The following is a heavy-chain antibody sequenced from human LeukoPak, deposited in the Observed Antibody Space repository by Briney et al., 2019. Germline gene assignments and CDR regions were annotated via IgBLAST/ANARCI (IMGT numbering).Heavy chain of an antibody. CDR2: IRYDGSNK. CDR1: GFTFSSYG. J-gene: IGHJ4*02. V-gene: IGHV3-30*02. D-gene: IGHD2-21*01. CDR3: AKDRIAYCGGDCYSDYFDY. Sequence: GGSLRLSCAASGFTFSSYGMHWVRQAPGKGLEWVAFIRYDGSNKYYADSVKGRFTISRDNSKNTLYLQMNSLRAEDTAVYYCAKDRIAYCGGDCYSDYFDYWGQGTLVTVSS.